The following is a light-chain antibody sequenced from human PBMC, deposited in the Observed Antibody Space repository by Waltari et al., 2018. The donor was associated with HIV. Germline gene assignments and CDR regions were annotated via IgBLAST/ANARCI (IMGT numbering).Light chain of an antibody. CDR2: GTS. CDR1: LSLSSSS. CDR3: QQYGSSPSLT. Sequence: EIVLTQFPGTLSLSPGERATLSCRASLSLSSSSLAWYQQKPGQAPRLLIYGTSSRATGIPDRFSGSGSGTDFTLTISRLEPEDFAVYYCQQYGSSPSLTFGGGTKVEIK. J-gene: IGKJ4*01. V-gene: IGKV3-20*01.